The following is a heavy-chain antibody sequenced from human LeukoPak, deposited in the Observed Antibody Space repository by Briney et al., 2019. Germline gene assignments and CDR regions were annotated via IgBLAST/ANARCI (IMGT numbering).Heavy chain of an antibody. V-gene: IGHV3-30*02. J-gene: IGHJ3*02. Sequence: GGSLRLSCAASGFTFSGYGMHWVRQAPGKGLEWVAFVRYDGTNKYYADSVKGRFTISRDNSKNTLYLQMNSLRTEDTAVYYCAKDKGSSDAFDIWGQGTMVTISS. D-gene: IGHD3-10*01. CDR1: GFTFSGYG. CDR3: AKDKGSSDAFDI. CDR2: VRYDGTNK.